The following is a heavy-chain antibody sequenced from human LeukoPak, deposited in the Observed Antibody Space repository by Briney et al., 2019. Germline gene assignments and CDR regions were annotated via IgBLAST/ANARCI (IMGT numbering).Heavy chain of an antibody. D-gene: IGHD3-10*01. CDR2: IYYSGST. V-gene: IGHV4-39*01. Sequence: SETLCLTCTVSGGSISSSSYYWGWIRQPPGKGLEWIGSIYYSGSTYYNPSLKSRVTISVDTSKNQFSLKLSSVTAADTAVYYCARHVVTMVRGVIESPFDYWGQGTLVTVSS. CDR1: GGSISSSSYY. J-gene: IGHJ4*02. CDR3: ARHVVTMVRGVIESPFDY.